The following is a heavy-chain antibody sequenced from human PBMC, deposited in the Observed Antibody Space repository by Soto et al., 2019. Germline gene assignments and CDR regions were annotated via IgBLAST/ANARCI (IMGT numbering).Heavy chain of an antibody. D-gene: IGHD1-1*01. J-gene: IGHJ6*03. CDR1: GYTFTSYG. Sequence: ASVKVSCKASGYTFTSYGISWVRQAPGQGLEWMGWISAYNGNTNYAQKLQGRVTMTTDTSTSTAYMELRSLRSDDTAVYYCALYFFVITTAMSDYCYYMDVWGKGTTVTVSS. CDR3: ALYFFVITTAMSDYCYYMDV. V-gene: IGHV1-18*01. CDR2: ISAYNGNT.